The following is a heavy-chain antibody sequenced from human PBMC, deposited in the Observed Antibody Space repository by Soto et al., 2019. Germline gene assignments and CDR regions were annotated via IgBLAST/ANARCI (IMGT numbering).Heavy chain of an antibody. D-gene: IGHD2-15*01. CDR2: IIPILGIA. J-gene: IGHJ4*02. CDR1: GGTFSSYT. V-gene: IGHV1-69*04. CDR3: ARDVGYCSGGSCYKRMDY. Sequence: QVQLVHSGAEVKKPGSSVKVSCKASGGTFSSYTISWVRQAPGQGLEWMGRIIPILGIANYAQKFQGRVTITADKSTSTAYIELSSLRSEDTAVYYCARDVGYCSGGSCYKRMDYWGQGTLVTVSS.